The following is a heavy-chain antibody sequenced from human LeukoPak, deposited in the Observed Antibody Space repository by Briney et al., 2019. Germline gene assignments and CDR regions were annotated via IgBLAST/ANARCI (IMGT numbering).Heavy chain of an antibody. V-gene: IGHV4-38-2*02. CDR3: AREASGYSYGHGFDY. D-gene: IGHD5-18*01. CDR1: GYSISSGYY. Sequence: SETLSLTCTVSGYSISSGYYWSWIRQPPGKGLEWIGEINHSGGTKYNPSLKSRVTISVDTSKNQFSLKLSSVTAADTAVYYCAREASGYSYGHGFDYWGQGTLVTVSS. J-gene: IGHJ4*02. CDR2: INHSGGT.